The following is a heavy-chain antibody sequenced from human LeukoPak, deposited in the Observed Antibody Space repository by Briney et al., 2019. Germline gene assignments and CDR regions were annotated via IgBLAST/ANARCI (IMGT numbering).Heavy chain of an antibody. J-gene: IGHJ4*02. CDR3: ARRGVRSSGWYNGIIDY. Sequence: GGSLRLSCAASGYTFSSYAMSWVRQAPGKGLEWVSAISGSGGSTYYADSVKGRFTISRDNSKNTLYLQMNSLRAEDTAVYYCARRGVRSSGWYNGIIDYWGQGTLVTVSS. V-gene: IGHV3-23*01. CDR2: ISGSGGST. D-gene: IGHD6-19*01. CDR1: GYTFSSYA.